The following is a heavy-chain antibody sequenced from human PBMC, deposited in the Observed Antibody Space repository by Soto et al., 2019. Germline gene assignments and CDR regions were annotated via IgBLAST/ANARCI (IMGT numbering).Heavy chain of an antibody. J-gene: IGHJ4*02. CDR2: ISYDGSNK. D-gene: IGHD3-10*01. CDR3: ARAENQLWFGEFRPFDY. Sequence: PGGSLRLSCAASGFTFSSYAMHWVRQAPGKGLEWVAVISYDGSNKYYADSVKGRFTISRDNSKNTLYLQMNSLRAEDTAVYYCARAENQLWFGEFRPFDYWGQGTLVTVS. CDR1: GFTFSSYA. V-gene: IGHV3-30-3*01.